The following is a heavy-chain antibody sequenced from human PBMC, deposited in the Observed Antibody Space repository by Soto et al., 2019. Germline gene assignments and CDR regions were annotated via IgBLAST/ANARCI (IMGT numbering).Heavy chain of an antibody. CDR2: IYYSGST. CDR1: GGSISSGGYY. V-gene: IGHV4-31*03. CDR3: ARVPSNPTNLPTDYYDILTGYYGWGNWFDP. D-gene: IGHD3-9*01. J-gene: IGHJ5*02. Sequence: QVQLQESGPGLVKPSQTLSLTCTVSGGSISSGGYYWSWIRQHPGKGLEWIGYIYYSGSTYYNPSLKSRVTISVDTSKNQFSLKLSSVTAADTAVYYCARVPSNPTNLPTDYYDILTGYYGWGNWFDPWGQGTLVTVSS.